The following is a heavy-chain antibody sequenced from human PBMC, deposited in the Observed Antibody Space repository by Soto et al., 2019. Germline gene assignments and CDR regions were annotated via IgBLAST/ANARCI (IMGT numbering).Heavy chain of an antibody. CDR1: GGTFSSYA. V-gene: IGHV1-69*06. D-gene: IGHD6-19*01. CDR3: AREVAGKGDY. CDR2: IVPLFRTT. Sequence: SVKVSCKTSGGTFSSYAISWVRQAPGQGLEWMGGIVPLFRTTNYAQKFQGRVTITADTSTSTAYMELSSLRSDDTAVYYCAREVAGKGDYWGQGTLVTVSS. J-gene: IGHJ4*02.